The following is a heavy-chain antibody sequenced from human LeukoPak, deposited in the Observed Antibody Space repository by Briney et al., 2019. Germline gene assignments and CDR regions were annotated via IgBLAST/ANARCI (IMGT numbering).Heavy chain of an antibody. D-gene: IGHD1-14*01. Sequence: GGSLRLSCAASGFTFSSYAMSWVRQAPGKGLEHVSTIGSDGDGTYYADSVKDRFIISRDNSKNAVYLQVSSLRPEDTAVYYCVSPVFINFWGQGTLVTVSS. CDR3: VSPVFINF. V-gene: IGHV3-64D*06. CDR2: IGSDGDGT. J-gene: IGHJ4*01. CDR1: GFTFSSYA.